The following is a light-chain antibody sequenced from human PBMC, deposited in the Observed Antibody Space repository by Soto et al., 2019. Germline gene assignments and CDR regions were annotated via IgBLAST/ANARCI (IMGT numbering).Light chain of an antibody. Sequence: EIGLTQSQATRSVSPGVRATLSCLASQSVSSNLAWYRPKPCQAPRHLIYGASPRATGIPARFSGSGSGEEFTLTISRLQSEDFAVYYCQQYDSCPRTFGQGTKVEIK. V-gene: IGKV3-15*01. CDR1: QSVSSN. CDR3: QQYDSCPRT. J-gene: IGKJ1*01. CDR2: GAS.